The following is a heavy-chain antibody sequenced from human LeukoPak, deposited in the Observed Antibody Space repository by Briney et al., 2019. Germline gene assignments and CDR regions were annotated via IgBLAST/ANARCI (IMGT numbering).Heavy chain of an antibody. CDR1: GFTFGSYS. CDR3: ARGNEDPVPQWFDP. Sequence: PGGSLRLSCAASGFTFGSYSMNWVRQAPGKGLEWVSSISSSSSYIYYADSVKGRFTISRDNAKNSLYLQMNSLRAEDTAVYYCARGNEDPVPQWFDPWGQGTLVTVSS. J-gene: IGHJ5*02. D-gene: IGHD2-15*01. CDR2: ISSSSSYI. V-gene: IGHV3-21*01.